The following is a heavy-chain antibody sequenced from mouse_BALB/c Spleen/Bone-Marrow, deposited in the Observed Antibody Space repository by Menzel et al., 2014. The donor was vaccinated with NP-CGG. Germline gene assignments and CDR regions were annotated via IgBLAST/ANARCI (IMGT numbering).Heavy chain of an antibody. CDR1: GYTFTDYN. Sequence: VQLQQSGPELVKPGASVKISCKASGYTFTDYNMHWVKQSHGKSLEWIGYIYPYNGGTGYNQKFKSKATWTVDNSSSTAYMELRSLTSEDSAVYYCATRFITTAGYWGQGTTLTVSS. CDR2: IYPYNGGT. D-gene: IGHD1-2*01. J-gene: IGHJ2*01. V-gene: IGHV1S29*02. CDR3: ATRFITTAGY.